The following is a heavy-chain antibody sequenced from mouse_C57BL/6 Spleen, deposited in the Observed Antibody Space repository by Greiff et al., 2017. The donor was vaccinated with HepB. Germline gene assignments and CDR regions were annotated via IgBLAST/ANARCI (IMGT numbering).Heavy chain of an antibody. Sequence: VQLQQPGAELVKPGASVKMSCKASGYTFTSYWITWVKQRPGQGLEWIGDIYPGSGSTNYNEKFKSKATLTVDTSSSTAYMQLSSLTSEDSAVYYCARSSYGYDGFAYWGQGTLVTVSA. CDR3: ARSSYGYDGFAY. CDR1: GYTFTSYW. V-gene: IGHV1-55*01. J-gene: IGHJ3*01. CDR2: IYPGSGST. D-gene: IGHD2-2*01.